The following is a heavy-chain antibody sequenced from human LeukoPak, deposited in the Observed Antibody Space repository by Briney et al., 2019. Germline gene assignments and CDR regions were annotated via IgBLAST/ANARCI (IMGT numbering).Heavy chain of an antibody. Sequence: GGSLRLSCVAAGFTFSNYVMSWVRQAPGKGLEWVSSISGSGGTTYYGDSVKGRFSISRDNSRNTLYLQMNSLRAEDTAAYYCAKDRVSTVTTNYFDYWGQGTLVTVSS. CDR3: AKDRVSTVTTNYFDY. V-gene: IGHV3-23*01. CDR1: GFTFSNYV. J-gene: IGHJ4*02. D-gene: IGHD4-17*01. CDR2: ISGSGGTT.